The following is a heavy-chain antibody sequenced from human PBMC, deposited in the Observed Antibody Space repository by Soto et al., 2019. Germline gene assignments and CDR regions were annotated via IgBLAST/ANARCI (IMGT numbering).Heavy chain of an antibody. Sequence: SETLSLTCAVSGGSISSSNWWSFVRQPPGKGLEWIGEIYHSGSTNYNPSLKSRVTISVDKSKKQFSLKLSSVTAADTAVYYCARELSYYSSSGYAYYFDHWGRGILVTVSS. CDR1: GGSISSSNW. CDR3: ARELSYYSSSGYAYYFDH. CDR2: IYHSGST. J-gene: IGHJ4*02. D-gene: IGHD3-22*01. V-gene: IGHV4-4*02.